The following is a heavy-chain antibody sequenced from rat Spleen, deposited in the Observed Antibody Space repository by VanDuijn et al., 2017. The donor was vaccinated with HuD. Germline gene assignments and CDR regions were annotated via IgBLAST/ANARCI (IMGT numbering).Heavy chain of an antibody. CDR1: GFSLTSYN. J-gene: IGHJ3*01. Sequence: QVQLKESGPGLVQPSQTLSLTCTVAGFSLTSYNVHWVRQPPGKGLEWMGVIWNIGGTRLNPALKSRLSISKDTSKSQVFLKINSLQAEDTATYYCARDENGYLYTWFAYWGQGTLVTVSS. D-gene: IGHD1-7*01. CDR3: ARDENGYLYTWFAY. V-gene: IGHV2-41*01. CDR2: IWNIGGT.